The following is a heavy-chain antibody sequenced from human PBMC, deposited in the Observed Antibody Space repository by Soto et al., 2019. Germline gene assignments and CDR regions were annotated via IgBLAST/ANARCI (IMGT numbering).Heavy chain of an antibody. CDR1: GYIFVNYG. CDR3: VMVDNYVTPTPQDV. D-gene: IGHD3-16*01. V-gene: IGHV1-18*01. Sequence: QVQLVQSGDEVKKPGASVKVSCKASGYIFVNYGIAWVRQAPGQGLEWMGWISPYTGNTHPATQVQGRLTMTTDTSTSTAYMDLRSLTPHDTAVYYCVMVDNYVTPTPQDVWGQGTTVTVSS. J-gene: IGHJ6*02. CDR2: ISPYTGNT.